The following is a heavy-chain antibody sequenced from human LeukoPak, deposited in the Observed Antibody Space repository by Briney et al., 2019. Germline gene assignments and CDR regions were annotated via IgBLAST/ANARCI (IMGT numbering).Heavy chain of an antibody. V-gene: IGHV3-30*04. Sequence: HPGGFLRLSCAASGFSFRNYAMHWVRQAPGKGLEWVANIQNDGSQKHKGDSVKGRFIISRDNSKNMLYLQMDSLRPEDTSVYYCARPQPCGIMCYLTDFWGQGTLVTVS. CDR2: IQNDGSQK. J-gene: IGHJ4*02. CDR3: ARPQPCGIMCYLTDF. D-gene: IGHD3-16*01. CDR1: GFSFRNYA.